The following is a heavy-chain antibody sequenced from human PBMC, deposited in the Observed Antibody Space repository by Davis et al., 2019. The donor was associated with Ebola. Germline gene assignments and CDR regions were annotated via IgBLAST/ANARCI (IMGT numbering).Heavy chain of an antibody. J-gene: IGHJ3*02. CDR2: VSDSGST. V-gene: IGHV4-59*02. CDR1: DASVSSYY. Sequence: MPSETLSLTCTVSDASVSSYYWSWIRQPPGKGLEWIGYVSDSGSTNYNPSLRSRVTILVDTSKNQFSLKLSSVTAADTAVYYCAREVLHAFDIWGQGTMVTVSS. CDR3: AREVLHAFDI. D-gene: IGHD1-1*01.